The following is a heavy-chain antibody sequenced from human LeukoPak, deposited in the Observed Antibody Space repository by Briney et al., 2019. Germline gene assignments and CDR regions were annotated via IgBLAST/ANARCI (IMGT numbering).Heavy chain of an antibody. Sequence: VASVKVSCKASGYTFTSYGISWVRQAPGQGLEWMGWISAYNGNTNYAQKLQGRVTMTTDTSTSTAYMELRSLRSDDTAVYYCARDDLMVVGAGTRLDPWGQGTLVTVSS. CDR2: ISAYNGNT. D-gene: IGHD2-15*01. J-gene: IGHJ5*02. CDR1: GYTFTSYG. V-gene: IGHV1-18*01. CDR3: ARDDLMVVGAGTRLDP.